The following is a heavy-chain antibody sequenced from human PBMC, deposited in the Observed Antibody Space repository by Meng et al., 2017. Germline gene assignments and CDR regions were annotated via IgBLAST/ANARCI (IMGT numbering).Heavy chain of an antibody. Sequence: VRLGDAGGVLVYSGGSLRLSCTASGFTFRNYWMHWVRQAPGKGLVWVSRIKPDGTMTVYADSVKGRFTISRDNAKNTLYLQMNSLRSDDTAVYYCARSDWFDPWGQGTVVTVSS. CDR3: ARSDWFDP. V-gene: IGHV3-74*01. CDR2: IKPDGTMT. J-gene: IGHJ5*02. CDR1: GFTFRNYW.